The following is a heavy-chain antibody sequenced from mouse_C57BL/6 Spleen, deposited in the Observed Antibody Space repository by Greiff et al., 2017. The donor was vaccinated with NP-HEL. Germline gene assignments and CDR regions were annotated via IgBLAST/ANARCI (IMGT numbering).Heavy chain of an antibody. CDR2: IHPNSGST. Sequence: QVQLQQSGAELVKPGASVKLSCKASGYTFTSYWMHWVKQRPGQGLEWIGMIHPNSGSTNYNEKFKSKATLTVDKSSSTAYMQLSSLTSEDSAVYYCARATTVVAPIFDYWGQGTTLTVSS. D-gene: IGHD1-1*01. J-gene: IGHJ2*01. V-gene: IGHV1-64*01. CDR3: ARATTVVAPIFDY. CDR1: GYTFTSYW.